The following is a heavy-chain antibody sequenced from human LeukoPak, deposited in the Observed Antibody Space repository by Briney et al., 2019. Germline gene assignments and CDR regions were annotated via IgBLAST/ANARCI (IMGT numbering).Heavy chain of an antibody. V-gene: IGHV3-53*01. CDR2: IYSGGST. D-gene: IGHD3-22*01. CDR1: GFTVSSNY. Sequence: GGSLRLSCAASGFTVSSNYMSWVRQAPGKGLEWVSVIYSGGSTYYADSVKGRFTISRDNAKNSLYLQMNSLRAEDTAVYYCARFYYYDSSGYYPLDYWGQGTLVTVSS. J-gene: IGHJ4*02. CDR3: ARFYYYDSSGYYPLDY.